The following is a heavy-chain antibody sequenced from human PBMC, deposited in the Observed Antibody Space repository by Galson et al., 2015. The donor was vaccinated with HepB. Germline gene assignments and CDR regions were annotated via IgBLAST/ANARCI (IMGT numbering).Heavy chain of an antibody. CDR2: ISAYNGNT. CDR1: GYTFTSYG. D-gene: IGHD6-19*01. Sequence: VSCKASGYTFTSYGISWVRQAPGQGLEWMGWISAYNGNTHYAQKLQGRVTMTTDTSTSTAYLELRSLRSDDTAVYYCARERSEQWLVISAFDIWGQGTMVTVSA. CDR3: ARERSEQWLVISAFDI. J-gene: IGHJ3*02. V-gene: IGHV1-18*01.